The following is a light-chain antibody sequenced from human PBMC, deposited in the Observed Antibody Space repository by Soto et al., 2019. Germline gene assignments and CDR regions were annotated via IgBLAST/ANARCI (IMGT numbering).Light chain of an antibody. Sequence: QSALTQPASVSGSPGQSITISCTGNSSDVGGYNYVSWYQEHPGKAPKLMIYDVSNRPSGVSNRFSGSKSGNTASLTISGLQTEDEADYYCSSYTSDSTYVFGTGTKLTVL. CDR3: SSYTSDSTYV. V-gene: IGLV2-14*01. CDR1: SSDVGGYNY. J-gene: IGLJ1*01. CDR2: DVS.